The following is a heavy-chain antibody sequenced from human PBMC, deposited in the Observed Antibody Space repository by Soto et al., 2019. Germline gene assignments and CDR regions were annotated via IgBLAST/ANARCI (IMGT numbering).Heavy chain of an antibody. D-gene: IGHD1-1*01. J-gene: IGHJ5*02. CDR1: GGSISSGGYS. CDR3: ARDQLEGNWFDP. V-gene: IGHV4-30-2*01. CDR2: IYHSGYT. Sequence: SETLSLTCTVSGGSISSGGYSWNWIRQPPGKGLEWIGYIYHSGYTYYNPSLRSRVTISVDKSKNHFSLKLSSVTAADTAVYYCARDQLEGNWFDPWGQGTLVTVPQ.